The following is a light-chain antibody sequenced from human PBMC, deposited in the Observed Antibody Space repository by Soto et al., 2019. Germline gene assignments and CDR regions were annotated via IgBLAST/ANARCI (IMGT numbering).Light chain of an antibody. V-gene: IGKV1-39*01. CDR1: LGISNY. CDR2: TAS. CDR3: QHTYTSIT. Sequence: DLQMPQSPSSLXXSVGDRVTIPFRASLGISNYLNWYQQKPGRAPKLLIYTASNLPSGVPSRCRGGGSVTDFTLTITSLQPEDFATYYCQHTYTSITFGQGTRLEIK. J-gene: IGKJ5*01.